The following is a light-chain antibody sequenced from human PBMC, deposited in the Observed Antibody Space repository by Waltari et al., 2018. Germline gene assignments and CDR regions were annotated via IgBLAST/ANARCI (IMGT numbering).Light chain of an antibody. Sequence: QSVVTQPPSASGTPGQRVTISCSGSSSNIGSNYVSWYQQLPGTAPKLLIYRNNHRPSGVPDRFSGSKSGTSASLAISGLRSEDEADYYCAAWDDSLSGWVFGGGTKLSVL. CDR1: SSNIGSNY. CDR3: AAWDDSLSGWV. CDR2: RNN. J-gene: IGLJ3*02. V-gene: IGLV1-47*01.